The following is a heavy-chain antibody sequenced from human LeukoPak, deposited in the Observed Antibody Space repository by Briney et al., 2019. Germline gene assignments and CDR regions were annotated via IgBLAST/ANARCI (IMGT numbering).Heavy chain of an antibody. D-gene: IGHD4-17*01. CDR3: AKDYGRTLDY. CDR2: IRSDGSNK. CDR1: GFTVSSYG. V-gene: IGHV3-30*02. Sequence: GGSLRLSCAASGFTVSSYGMHWVRQAPGKGLEWVAFIRSDGSNKYYADSVKGRFTISRDNSKNTLFLQMNSLRAEDTAVYYCAKDYGRTLDYWGQGTLVTVSS. J-gene: IGHJ4*02.